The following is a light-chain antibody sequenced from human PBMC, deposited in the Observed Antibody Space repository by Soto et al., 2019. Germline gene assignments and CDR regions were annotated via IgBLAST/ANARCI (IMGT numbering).Light chain of an antibody. Sequence: DIQMTQSPSSLSASVGDRVIIPCRASQTISSHLNWYQQKPGKAPNLLVYAASSLQSGVPSRFTGSGSGTDFTLTISSLQPEDFATYFCQQSYTTPITFGQGTRLE. J-gene: IGKJ5*01. CDR1: QTISSH. V-gene: IGKV1-39*01. CDR3: QQSYTTPIT. CDR2: AAS.